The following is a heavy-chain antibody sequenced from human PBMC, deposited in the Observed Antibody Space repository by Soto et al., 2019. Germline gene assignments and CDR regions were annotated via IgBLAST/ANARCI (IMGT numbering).Heavy chain of an antibody. V-gene: IGHV1-3*01. J-gene: IGHJ6*02. Sequence: ASVKVSCKASGYTFTSCGIHWVRQAPGQRLEWTGWINAGNGNTKYSEKFQGRVTITRDTSASTAYLELGSLRSEDTAVYYCARDPNDSSAYYHHYYYGMDVWGQGTTVTVSS. CDR2: INAGNGNT. CDR1: GYTFTSCG. D-gene: IGHD3-22*01. CDR3: ARDPNDSSAYYHHYYYGMDV.